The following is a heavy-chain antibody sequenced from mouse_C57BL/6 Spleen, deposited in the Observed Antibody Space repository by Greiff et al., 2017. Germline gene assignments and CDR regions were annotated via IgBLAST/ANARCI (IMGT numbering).Heavy chain of an antibody. J-gene: IGHJ2*01. CDR2: IYPGDGDT. Sequence: VKLVESGPELVKPGASVKISCKASGYAFSSSWLNGVKQRPGKGLEWIGRIYPGDGDTNYNGKFKGKATLTADKSSSTAYMQLSSLTSEDSAVYFCARRTEDYFDYWGQGTTLTVSS. V-gene: IGHV1-82*01. CDR1: GYAFSSSW. CDR3: ARRTEDYFDY.